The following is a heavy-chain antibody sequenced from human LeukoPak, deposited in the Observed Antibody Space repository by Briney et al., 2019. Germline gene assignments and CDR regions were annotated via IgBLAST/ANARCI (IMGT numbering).Heavy chain of an antibody. CDR1: GFIFRNYA. D-gene: IGHD1-26*01. Sequence: GGSLRLSCAASGFIFRNYAMTWVRQAPGKGLEWLSGISGSGGATYYADSVKGQFTISRDNSKDTLYLQIISLGAEDTAVYYCAKDYQVGATTRNHYFDYWGQGTLVTVSS. J-gene: IGHJ4*02. CDR3: AKDYQVGATTRNHYFDY. CDR2: ISGSGGAT. V-gene: IGHV3-23*01.